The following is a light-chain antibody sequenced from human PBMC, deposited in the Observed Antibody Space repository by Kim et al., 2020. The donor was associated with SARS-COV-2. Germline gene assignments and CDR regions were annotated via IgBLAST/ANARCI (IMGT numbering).Light chain of an antibody. CDR1: QRVTSSY. Sequence: SPRERAPLSCGASQRVTSSYLAWYQQKPGPAPRLLIYGASSRATGIPDRFTGSGSGTDFTLTISRLEPEDFAVYFCQQYAGSPLTFGGGTQVDIK. J-gene: IGKJ4*01. CDR3: QQYAGSPLT. CDR2: GAS. V-gene: IGKV3-20*01.